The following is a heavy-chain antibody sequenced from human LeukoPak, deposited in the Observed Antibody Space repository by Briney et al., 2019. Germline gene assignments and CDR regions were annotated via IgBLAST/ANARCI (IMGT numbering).Heavy chain of an antibody. CDR1: GFTFSSYA. CDR2: ISYDGSNK. CDR3: ARDRFRSYFDY. Sequence: PGGSLSLSCAASGFTFSSYAMHWVRQAPGKGLEWVAVISYDGSNKYYADSVKGRFTISRDNSKNTLYLQMNSLRAEDTAVYYCARDRFRSYFDYWGQGTLVTVSS. J-gene: IGHJ4*02. V-gene: IGHV3-30-3*01.